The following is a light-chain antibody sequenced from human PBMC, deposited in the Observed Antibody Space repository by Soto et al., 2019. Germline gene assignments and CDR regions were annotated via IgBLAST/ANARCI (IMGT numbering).Light chain of an antibody. CDR2: GAS. J-gene: IGKJ4*01. V-gene: IGKV3-20*01. CDR3: QQYGCSPLT. Sequence: EIVLTQSPGTLSLSPGERATLSCRASQSVNNNYLAWYQQKPGQAPRLLIYGASRRATGIPDRFSGSGSRPYFPLTIRRLAPEDFAVYSCQQYGCSPLTFGGGPKVEIK. CDR1: QSVNNNY.